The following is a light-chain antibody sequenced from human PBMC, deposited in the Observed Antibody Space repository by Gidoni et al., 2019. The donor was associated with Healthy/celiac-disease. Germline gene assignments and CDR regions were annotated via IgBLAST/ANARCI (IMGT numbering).Light chain of an antibody. J-gene: IGLJ3*02. CDR2: DVS. V-gene: IGLV2-14*03. CDR3: SSYTSSSTPWV. Sequence: QSALTQPASVSGSPGQSITISCTGTSSDVGGYNYVSWYQQHPGKAPKLMIYDVSNRPSGVCNRFSGSKYGNTASLTISGLQAEDEADYYCSSYTSSSTPWVFGGGTKLTVL. CDR1: SSDVGGYNY.